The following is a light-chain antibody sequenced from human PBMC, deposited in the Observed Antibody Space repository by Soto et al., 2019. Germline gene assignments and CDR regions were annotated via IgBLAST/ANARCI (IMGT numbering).Light chain of an antibody. CDR1: QSISSSY. CDR2: GAS. CDR3: QHYAASPLT. J-gene: IGKJ4*01. Sequence: EIVLTQSPGTLSLSPGERATLSCRASQSISSSYLAWYQQTPGQAPRLLIYGASRRATGIPDRFSGSGSGTDFTLTISRLEAEDFAVYYCQHYAASPLTFGGGTKVEIK. V-gene: IGKV3-20*01.